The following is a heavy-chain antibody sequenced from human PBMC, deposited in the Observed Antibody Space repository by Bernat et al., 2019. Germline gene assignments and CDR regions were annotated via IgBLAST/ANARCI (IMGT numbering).Heavy chain of an antibody. V-gene: IGHV4-38-2*01. CDR2: IHYSWST. CDR1: GYSIRSGYS. J-gene: IGHJ4*02. Sequence: QVQLQESGPGLVKPSETLSLTCALSGYSIRSGYSWCWFRLPPGKGLVWIGIIHYSWSTYYHPSLKSRLTKSVYPSKNQFSLDLVSVSAADTAVYFCAKSFDYGYFDFWGQGTLVTDAS. D-gene: IGHD4-17*01. CDR3: AKSFDYGYFDF.